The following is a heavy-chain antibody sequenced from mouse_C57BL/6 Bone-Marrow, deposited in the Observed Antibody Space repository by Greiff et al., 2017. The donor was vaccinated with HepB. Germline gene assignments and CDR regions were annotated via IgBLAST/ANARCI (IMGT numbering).Heavy chain of an antibody. V-gene: IGHV14-4*01. J-gene: IGHJ2*01. CDR2: IDPENGDT. D-gene: IGHD1-1*01. Sequence: EVQLQQSGAELVRPGASVKLSCTASGFNIKDDYMHWVKQRPEQGLEWIGWIDPENGDTEYASKFQGKATITADTSSNTAYLQLSSLTSEDTAVYYCTEGTYYGSIPYYFDYWGQGTTLTVSS. CDR1: GFNIKDDY. CDR3: TEGTYYGSIPYYFDY.